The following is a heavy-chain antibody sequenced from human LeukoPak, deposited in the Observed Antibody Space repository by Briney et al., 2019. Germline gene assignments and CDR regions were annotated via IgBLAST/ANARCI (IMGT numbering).Heavy chain of an antibody. Sequence: GGSLRLSCAASGFTFSNYWMHWVRQTPGKGLVWVSRINNDGSTTSYADSVKGRFTISRDNAKNTLYLQMNSLRAEDTAVYYCARESESYDSSGSTFGYWGQGTRVTVSS. CDR2: INNDGSTT. CDR3: ARESESYDSSGSTFGY. CDR1: GFTFSNYW. V-gene: IGHV3-74*01. D-gene: IGHD3-22*01. J-gene: IGHJ4*02.